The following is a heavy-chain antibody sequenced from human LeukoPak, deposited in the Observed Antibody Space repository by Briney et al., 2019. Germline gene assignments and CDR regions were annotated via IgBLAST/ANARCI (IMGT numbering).Heavy chain of an antibody. D-gene: IGHD3-22*01. CDR2: ISYDGSNK. V-gene: IGHV3-30*04. Sequence: SGGSLRLSCAASGFTFSSYAMHWVRQAPGKGLEWVAVISYDGSNKYYADSVKGRFTISRDNSKNTLYLQMNSLRAEDTAVYYCARGAGYDSSGYYYGDDAFDIWGQGTMVTVSS. J-gene: IGHJ3*02. CDR1: GFTFSSYA. CDR3: ARGAGYDSSGYYYGDDAFDI.